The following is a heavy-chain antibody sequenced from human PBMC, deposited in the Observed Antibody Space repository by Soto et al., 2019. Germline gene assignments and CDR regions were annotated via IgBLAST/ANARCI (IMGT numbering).Heavy chain of an antibody. CDR1: GFTFSSYA. D-gene: IGHD3-16*01. J-gene: IGHJ4*02. V-gene: IGHV3-23*01. CDR3: AKDAIARGIMITFGGVNRPGYYFDY. CDR2: ISGSGGST. Sequence: GGSLRLSCAASGFTFSSYAMSWVRQAPGKGLEWVSAISGSGGSTYYADSVKGRFTISRDNSKNTLYLQMNSLRAEDTAVYYCAKDAIARGIMITFGGVNRPGYYFDYWGQGTLVTVSS.